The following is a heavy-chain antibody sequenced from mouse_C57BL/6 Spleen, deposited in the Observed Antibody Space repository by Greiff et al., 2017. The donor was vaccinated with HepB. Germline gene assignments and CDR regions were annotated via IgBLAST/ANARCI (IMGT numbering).Heavy chain of an antibody. CDR2: ISYDGSN. J-gene: IGHJ3*01. V-gene: IGHV3-6*01. Sequence: ESGPGLVKPSQSLSLTCSVTGYSITSGYYWNWIRQFPGNKLEWMGYISYDGSNNYNPSLKNRISITRDTSKNQFFLKLNSVTTEDTATYYCAREGGYSNYGFAYWGQGTLVTVSA. CDR3: AREGGYSNYGFAY. D-gene: IGHD2-5*01. CDR1: GYSITSGYY.